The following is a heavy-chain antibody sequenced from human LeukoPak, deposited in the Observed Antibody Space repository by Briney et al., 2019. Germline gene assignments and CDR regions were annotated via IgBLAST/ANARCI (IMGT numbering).Heavy chain of an antibody. V-gene: IGHV4-30-2*01. D-gene: IGHD6-13*01. J-gene: IGHJ4*02. CDR3: ARFSYSSLIDY. CDR2: IYHSGST. CDR1: GGSISSGGYY. Sequence: SETLSLTCTVSGGSISSGGYYWSWIRQPPGKGLEWIGYIYHSGSTYYNPSLKSRVTISVDRSKNQFSLKLSSVTAADTAVYYCARFSYSSLIDYWGQGTLVTVSS.